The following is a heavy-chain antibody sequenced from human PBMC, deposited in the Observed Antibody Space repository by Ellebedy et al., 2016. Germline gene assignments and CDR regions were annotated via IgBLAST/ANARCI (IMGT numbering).Heavy chain of an antibody. J-gene: IGHJ4*02. CDR2: IISNSGVT. D-gene: IGHD5-18*01. CDR3: ARGGYGNGGY. CDR1: GYTFTDYN. Sequence: ASVKVSCKASGYTFTDYNIHWVRQAPGQGLEWMGWIISNSGVTNYAQRFQGRVTMTRDTSISTAYMELSSLTSDDTAVYYCARGGYGNGGYWGQGTLVTVSS. V-gene: IGHV1-2*02.